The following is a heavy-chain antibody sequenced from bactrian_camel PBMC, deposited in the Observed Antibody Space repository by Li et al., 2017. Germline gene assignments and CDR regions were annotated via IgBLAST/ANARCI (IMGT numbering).Heavy chain of an antibody. Sequence: VQLVESGGGSVQAGGSLRLSCEVSYATMGITYQDASVTWFRQSPGTEREGVAAIDSDGSTSYADSVKGRFTTSQDNAKNTVYLQMDRLNPADTAIYYCAMGGKFCGERNQFDKGRFGVWGQRTQVTVS. D-gene: IGHD2*01. V-gene: IGHV3S64*01. CDR2: IDSDGST. CDR1: YATMGITYQDAS. J-gene: IGHJ6*01. CDR3: AMGGKFCGERNQFDKGRFGV.